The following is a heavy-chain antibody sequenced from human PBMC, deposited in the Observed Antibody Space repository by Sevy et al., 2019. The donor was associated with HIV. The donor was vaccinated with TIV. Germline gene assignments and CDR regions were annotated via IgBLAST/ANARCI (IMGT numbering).Heavy chain of an antibody. V-gene: IGHV3-30-3*01. D-gene: IGHD2-15*01. Sequence: GGSLRLSCAASGFTFSSYAMHWVRQAPGKGLEWVAVISYDGSNKYYADSVKGRFTISRVNSKNTLYLQMNSLRAEDTAVYYCARGALLSYFDYWGQGTLVTVSS. CDR1: GFTFSSYA. CDR3: ARGALLSYFDY. CDR2: ISYDGSNK. J-gene: IGHJ4*02.